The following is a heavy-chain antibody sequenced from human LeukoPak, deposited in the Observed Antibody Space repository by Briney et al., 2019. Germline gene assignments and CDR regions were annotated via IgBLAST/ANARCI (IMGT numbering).Heavy chain of an antibody. CDR3: ARDLGGYSYGSHFDY. CDR2: IRYDGSNK. D-gene: IGHD5-18*01. J-gene: IGHJ4*02. V-gene: IGHV3-30*02. CDR1: GFTFSSYG. Sequence: GGSLRLSCAASGFTFSSYGMHWVRQAPGKGLEWVAFIRYDGSNKYYADSVKGRFTISRDNSKNTLYLQMNSLRAEDTAVYYCARDLGGYSYGSHFDYWGQGTLVTVSS.